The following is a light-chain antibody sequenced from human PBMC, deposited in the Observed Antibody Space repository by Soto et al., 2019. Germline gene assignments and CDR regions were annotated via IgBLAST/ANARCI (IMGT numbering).Light chain of an antibody. CDR2: EAS. J-gene: IGKJ1*01. V-gene: IGKV1-27*01. CDR1: QDISGH. Sequence: DIRVTQSPSSLSASVGDRVTITCRASQDISGHLAWYQQKPGKVPKLLIYEASTLHSGVPSRFIASGSGTXXXXXXXXLQPXDVAXXXXXKYNGTPRTFGQGTKVELK. CDR3: XKYNGTPRT.